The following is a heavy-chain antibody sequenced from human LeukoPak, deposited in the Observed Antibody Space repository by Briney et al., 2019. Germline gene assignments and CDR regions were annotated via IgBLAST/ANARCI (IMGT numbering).Heavy chain of an antibody. D-gene: IGHD3-3*01. CDR3: AMGITIFGVIKQPT. Sequence: SVKVSCTTSGGTFTNYAFSWVRQAPGQGLEWMGRVIPIFGTSNYAQNFQDRLTITADKSTSTAYVELSSLTSEDTAVYFCAMGITIFGVIKQPTWGQGTLVTVSS. J-gene: IGHJ5*02. V-gene: IGHV1-69*06. CDR1: GGTFTNYA. CDR2: VIPIFGTS.